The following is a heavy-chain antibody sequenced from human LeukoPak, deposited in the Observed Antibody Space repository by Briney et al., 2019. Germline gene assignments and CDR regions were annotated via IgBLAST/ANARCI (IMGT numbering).Heavy chain of an antibody. J-gene: IGHJ4*02. D-gene: IGHD3-16*02. V-gene: IGHV4-4*02. CDR3: ARDPTSYDYVWGSYRRYYFDY. Sequence: PSETLSLTCAVSGGSISSSNWWSWVRQPPGKGLEWIGEIYHSGSTNYNPSLKSRVTISVDKSKNQFSLKLSSVTAADTAVYYCARDPTSYDYVWGSYRRYYFDYWGQGTLVTVSS. CDR1: GGSISSSNW. CDR2: IYHSGST.